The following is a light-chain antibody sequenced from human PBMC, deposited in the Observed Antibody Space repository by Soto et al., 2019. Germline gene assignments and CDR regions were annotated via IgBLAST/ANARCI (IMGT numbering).Light chain of an antibody. V-gene: IGKV1-5*03. CDR3: QQYENFSP. Sequence: DIQMTQSPSTLSASVRDRVTITCRASQTISGLLAWYQQKPGKAPKLLIYKTSSLQSGVPSRFIGRGSGTEFTLTISSLQPDDFATYYCQQYENFSPFGGGTKVEIK. CDR1: QTISGL. J-gene: IGKJ4*02. CDR2: KTS.